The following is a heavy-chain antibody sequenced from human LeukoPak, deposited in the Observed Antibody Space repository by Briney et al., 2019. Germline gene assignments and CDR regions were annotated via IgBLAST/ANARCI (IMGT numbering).Heavy chain of an antibody. CDR2: IDWTSHYI. Sequence: GGSLRLSCAASGFSFSTYAMTWVRQAPGRGLEWVSAIDWTSHYIFYRDSVQGRFTPSRDNSRATLFLQMNSLTAEDSAVYYCSRNFAPGNASYDFWGQGVLVTVSS. J-gene: IGHJ4*02. V-gene: IGHV3-23*01. CDR1: GFSFSTYA. CDR3: SRNFAPGNASYDF. D-gene: IGHD1-1*01.